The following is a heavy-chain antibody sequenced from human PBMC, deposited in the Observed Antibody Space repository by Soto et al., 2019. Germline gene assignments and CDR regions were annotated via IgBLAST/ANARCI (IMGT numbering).Heavy chain of an antibody. D-gene: IGHD3-3*01. Sequence: QTLSLTCAISGDSVSSNSAAWNWIRQSPSRGLEWLGRTYYRSKWYNDYAVSVKSRITINPDTSKNQFSLQLNSVTPEDTAVYYCARDSYDFWSGYYGYYYYYGMDVWGQGTTVTVS. CDR3: ARDSYDFWSGYYGYYYYYGMDV. V-gene: IGHV6-1*01. CDR2: TYYRSKWYN. CDR1: GDSVSSNSAA. J-gene: IGHJ6*02.